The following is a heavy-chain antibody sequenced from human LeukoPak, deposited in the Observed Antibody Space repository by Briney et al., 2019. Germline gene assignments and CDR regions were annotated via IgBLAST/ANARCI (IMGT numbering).Heavy chain of an antibody. D-gene: IGHD3-3*01. CDR2: IGGDAVST. Sequence: GGSLRLSCAASGFTFSSYAMSWVRQAPGKGLEWVSAIGGDAVSTYYTDSVKGRFSISRDNSKNTLYLQMNSLRADDTAVYYCAKDLWKADYWGQGTLVTVSS. CDR3: AKDLWKADY. CDR1: GFTFSSYA. V-gene: IGHV3-23*01. J-gene: IGHJ4*02.